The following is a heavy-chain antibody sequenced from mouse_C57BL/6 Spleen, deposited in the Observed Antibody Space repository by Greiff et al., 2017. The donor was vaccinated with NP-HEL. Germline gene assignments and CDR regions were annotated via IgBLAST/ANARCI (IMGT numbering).Heavy chain of an antibody. V-gene: IGHV5-9-1*02. CDR2: ISSGGDYI. D-gene: IGHD3-1*01. J-gene: IGHJ2*01. CDR1: GFTFSSYA. CDR3: TRAGGPYYFDY. Sequence: DVMLVESGEGLVKPGGSLKLSCAASGFTFSSYAMSWVRQTPEKRLEWVAYISSGGDYIYYADTVKGRFTISRDNARNTLYLQMSSLKSEDTAMYYCTRAGGPYYFDYWGQGTTLTVSS.